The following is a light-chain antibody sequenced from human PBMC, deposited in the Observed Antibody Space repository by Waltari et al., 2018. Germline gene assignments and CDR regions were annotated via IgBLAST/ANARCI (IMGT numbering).Light chain of an antibody. V-gene: IGLV3-9*01. J-gene: IGLJ2*01. CDR3: QVWDSSTVV. CDR2: RDR. CDR1: NIGNKN. Sequence: SYELTQPLSVSVALGQTARISCGGNNIGNKNVHWYQQKPGQAPVLVIYRDRNRPSSIPERVSGSNSGNMATLTISRAQAGDEADFYCQVWDSSTVVFGGGTKLTVL.